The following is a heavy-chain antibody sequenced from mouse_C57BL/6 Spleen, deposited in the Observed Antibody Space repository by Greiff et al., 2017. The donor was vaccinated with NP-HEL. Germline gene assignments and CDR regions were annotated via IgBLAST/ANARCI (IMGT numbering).Heavy chain of an antibody. Sequence: QVQLQQSGPELVKPGASVKISCKASGYAFSSSWMNWVKQRPGKGLEWIGRIYPGDGDTNYNGKFKGKATLTADKSSSTAYMQLSSLTSEDSAVYFCARGSYYGNPDFDVWGTGTTVTVSS. D-gene: IGHD2-1*01. J-gene: IGHJ1*03. V-gene: IGHV1-82*01. CDR1: GYAFSSSW. CDR3: ARGSYYGNPDFDV. CDR2: IYPGDGDT.